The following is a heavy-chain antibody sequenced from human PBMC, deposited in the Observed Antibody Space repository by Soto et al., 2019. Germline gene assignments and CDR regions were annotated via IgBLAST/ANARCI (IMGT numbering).Heavy chain of an antibody. CDR3: ARDRPGGLAGIVDYNRLDP. J-gene: IGHJ5*02. D-gene: IGHD2-15*01. CDR1: GYSFTNYD. CDR2: ISPSNGNT. Sequence: AAVKVSCPSSGYSFTNYDINWLRQAPGQGLEWMGWISPSNGNTNYAEKVQGRVTMTTDTSTSTAYMELRSLISDDTAVYYCARDRPGGLAGIVDYNRLDPWGKGTRVTVS. V-gene: IGHV1-18*04.